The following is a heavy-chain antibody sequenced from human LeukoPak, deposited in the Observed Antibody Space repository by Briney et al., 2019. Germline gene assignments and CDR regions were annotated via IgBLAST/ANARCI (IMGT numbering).Heavy chain of an antibody. Sequence: GGSLRLSCAASGFTFSSYSMNWVRQAPGKGLEWVSYISSSSSTIYYADSVKGRFTISRENAKNSLYLQMNSLRAGDTAVYYCARGRGYSGLDYWGQGTLVTVSS. J-gene: IGHJ4*02. V-gene: IGHV3-48*01. D-gene: IGHD5-12*01. CDR2: ISSSSSTI. CDR1: GFTFSSYS. CDR3: ARGRGYSGLDY.